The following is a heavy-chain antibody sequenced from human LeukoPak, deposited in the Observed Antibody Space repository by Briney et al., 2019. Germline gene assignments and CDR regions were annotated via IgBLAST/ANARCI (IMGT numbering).Heavy chain of an antibody. CDR1: GYSFTIYW. Sequence: GESLKISCKGSGYSFTIYWIGWVRQIPGKGLEWMGIIYPGDSDTRYSPSFQAQVTISADKSISPAYLQWSSLKASDTAMYYCARLGYYDSSALPGEFDPWGQGTLVTVSS. D-gene: IGHD3-22*01. V-gene: IGHV5-51*01. J-gene: IGHJ5*02. CDR2: IYPGDSDT. CDR3: ARLGYYDSSALPGEFDP.